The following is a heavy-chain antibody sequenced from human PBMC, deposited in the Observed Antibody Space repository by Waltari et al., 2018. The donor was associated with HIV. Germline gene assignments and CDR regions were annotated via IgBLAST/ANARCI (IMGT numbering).Heavy chain of an antibody. D-gene: IGHD3-22*01. J-gene: IGHJ3*02. CDR3: ARLFYYDTTGYINNAFDI. CDR2: IYPFDSDT. Sequence: EVQLVQSGAAVRKSGESLKISCKASGYTFTNYWIAWVRQKSGEGLEWMGIIYPFDSDTRYNPSFEGQITISADKSLATAYLEWSNLNASDAAIYYCARLFYYDTTGYINNAFDIWGQGTVVTVS. V-gene: IGHV5-51*03. CDR1: GYTFTNYW.